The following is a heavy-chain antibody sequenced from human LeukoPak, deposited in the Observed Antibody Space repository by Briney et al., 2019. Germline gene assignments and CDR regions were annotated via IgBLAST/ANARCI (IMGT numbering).Heavy chain of an antibody. J-gene: IGHJ4*02. Sequence: PGGSLRLSCAASGFTFSSYWMSWVSQAPGKGLEWVANIKQDGSEKYYVDSVKGRFTISRDNAKNSLYLQMNSLRAEDTAVYYCARDGPMYAMVRGVISRPFDYWGQGTLVTVSS. D-gene: IGHD3-10*01. CDR2: IKQDGSEK. CDR1: GFTFSSYW. V-gene: IGHV3-7*01. CDR3: ARDGPMYAMVRGVISRPFDY.